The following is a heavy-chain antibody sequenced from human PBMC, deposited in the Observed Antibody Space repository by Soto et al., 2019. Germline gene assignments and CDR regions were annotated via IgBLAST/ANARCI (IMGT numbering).Heavy chain of an antibody. CDR2: IKQDGSEK. CDR3: ARDYDNGWFDP. V-gene: IGHV3-7*01. Sequence: EVQLLESGGGLVQPGGSLRLSCAASGFTFSSYAMSWVRQAPGKGLEWVANIKQDGSEKYYVDSVKGRFTISRDNAKNSLYLQMNSLRAEDTAVYYCARDYDNGWFDPWGQGTLVTVSS. CDR1: GFTFSSYA. J-gene: IGHJ5*02. D-gene: IGHD3-9*01.